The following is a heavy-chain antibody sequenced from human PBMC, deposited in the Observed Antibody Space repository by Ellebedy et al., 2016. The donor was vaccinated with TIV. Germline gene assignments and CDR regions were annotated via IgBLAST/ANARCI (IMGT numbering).Heavy chain of an antibody. CDR1: GYTFTTNG. J-gene: IGHJ3*02. CDR2: LSAYNGNT. Sequence: AASVKVTCKASGYTFTTNGINWVRQAPGQGLEWMGWLSAYNGNTYYAQKLQCRVTMTTDTSTRTAHMELRSLRSDDTDVYYCARDLSPYFDGPIPHGFDIWGQGTMVTVSS. D-gene: IGHD3-9*01. CDR3: ARDLSPYFDGPIPHGFDI. V-gene: IGHV1-18*01.